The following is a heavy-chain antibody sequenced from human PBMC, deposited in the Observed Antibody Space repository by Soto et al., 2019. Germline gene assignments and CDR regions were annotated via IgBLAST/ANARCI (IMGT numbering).Heavy chain of an antibody. Sequence: SETLSLTCTVSGGSISSYYWSWIRQPPGKGLEWIGYIYYSGSTNYNPSLKSRVTISVDTSKNQFSLKLSSVTAADTAVYYCAIRGYSYGLTWFDPWGQGTLVTSPQ. CDR2: IYYSGST. V-gene: IGHV4-59*12. J-gene: IGHJ5*02. CDR1: GGSISSYY. D-gene: IGHD5-18*01. CDR3: AIRGYSYGLTWFDP.